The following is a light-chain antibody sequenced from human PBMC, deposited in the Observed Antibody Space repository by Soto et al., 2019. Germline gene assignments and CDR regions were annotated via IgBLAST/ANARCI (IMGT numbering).Light chain of an antibody. CDR2: VNSDGSH. V-gene: IGLV4-69*01. CDR1: SGHSSYA. Sequence: QLVLTQSPSASASLGASVKLTCTLSSGHSSYAIAWHQQQPEKGPRYLMKVNSDGSHSKGDGIPDRFSGSSSGAERYLTISSLQYEDAADYYCQTWGTGMVFGGGTQLTVL. J-gene: IGLJ2*01. CDR3: QTWGTGMV.